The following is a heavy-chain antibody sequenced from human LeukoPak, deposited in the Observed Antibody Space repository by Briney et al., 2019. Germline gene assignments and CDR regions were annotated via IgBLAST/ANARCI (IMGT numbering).Heavy chain of an antibody. CDR2: ISPYNGNT. CDR1: GGTFSSYA. CDR3: ARDSITLIKDF. D-gene: IGHD3-22*01. J-gene: IGHJ4*02. V-gene: IGHV1-18*01. Sequence: ASVKVSCKASGGTFSSYAISWVRQAPGQGLEWMGWISPYNGNTNYAQKFQGRVTMTTDTSTSTAYMELRSLRSDDTAIYYCARDSITLIKDFWGQGTLVTVSS.